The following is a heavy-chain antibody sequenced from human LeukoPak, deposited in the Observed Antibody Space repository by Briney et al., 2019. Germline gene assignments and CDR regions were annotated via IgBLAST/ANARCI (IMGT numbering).Heavy chain of an antibody. D-gene: IGHD4-23*01. CDR2: IYTSGST. V-gene: IGHV4-61*02. CDR1: GGSISSGSYY. J-gene: IGHJ3*02. Sequence: TSSQTLSLTCTVSGGSISSGSYYWSWIRQPAGKGLEWIGRIYTSGSTNYNPSLKSRVTMSVDTSKNQFSPKLSSVTAADTAVYYCATLTGGDDAFDIWGQGTMVTVSS. CDR3: ATLTGGDDAFDI.